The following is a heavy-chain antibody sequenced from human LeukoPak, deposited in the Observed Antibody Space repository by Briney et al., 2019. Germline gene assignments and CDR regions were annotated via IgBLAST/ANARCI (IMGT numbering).Heavy chain of an antibody. Sequence: ASVKVSCKASGYTFTSYDINWVRQATGQGLEWMGWMNPNSGNTGYAQRFQGRVTMTRDTSTSTVYMELSSLRSEDTAVYYCARAGENLGYSYAAFDIWGQGTMVTVSS. D-gene: IGHD5-18*01. V-gene: IGHV1-8*01. CDR1: GYTFTSYD. CDR3: ARAGENLGYSYAAFDI. CDR2: MNPNSGNT. J-gene: IGHJ3*02.